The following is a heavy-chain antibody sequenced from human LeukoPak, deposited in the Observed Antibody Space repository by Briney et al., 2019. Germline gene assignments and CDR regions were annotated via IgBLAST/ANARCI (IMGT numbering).Heavy chain of an antibody. V-gene: IGHV3-9*03. Sequence: GGSLRLSRAASGFTFDDYAMHWVRQAPGKGLEWVSGISWNSGSIGYADSVKGRFTISRDNAKNSLYLQMNSLRAEDMALYYCAKGGSSTGGFDYWGQGTLVTVSS. CDR1: GFTFDDYA. CDR2: ISWNSGSI. J-gene: IGHJ4*02. D-gene: IGHD2-2*01. CDR3: AKGGSSTGGFDY.